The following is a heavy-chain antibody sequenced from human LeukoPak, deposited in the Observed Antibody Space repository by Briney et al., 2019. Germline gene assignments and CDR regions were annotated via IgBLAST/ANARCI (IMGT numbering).Heavy chain of an antibody. V-gene: IGHV3-7*05. D-gene: IGHD5-12*01. CDR2: IKQDGSEK. Sequence: GGSLRLSCAASGFTFSSYWMSWVRQAPGKGLEWVANIKQDGSEKYYVDSVKGRFTISRDNAKNSLYLQMNSLRAEDTAVYYCARTLIEVAPGWFDPWGQGTLVTVSS. CDR1: GFTFSSYW. CDR3: ARTLIEVAPGWFDP. J-gene: IGHJ5*02.